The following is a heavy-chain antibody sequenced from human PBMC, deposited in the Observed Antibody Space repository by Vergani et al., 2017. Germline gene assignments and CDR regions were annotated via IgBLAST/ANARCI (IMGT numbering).Heavy chain of an antibody. J-gene: IGHJ4*02. CDR3: ARDGTYCSGTSCYDY. D-gene: IGHD2-2*01. CDR1: GFTFSSYS. V-gene: IGHV3-48*01. Sequence: EVQLVESGGGLVQPGGSLRLSCAASGFTFSSYSMNWVRQAPGKGLEWVSYISSSSNTIYYADSVKGRFTISRDNAKISLYLQMNSLRAEDTAVCYCARDGTYCSGTSCYDYWGQGTLVTVSS. CDR2: ISSSSNTI.